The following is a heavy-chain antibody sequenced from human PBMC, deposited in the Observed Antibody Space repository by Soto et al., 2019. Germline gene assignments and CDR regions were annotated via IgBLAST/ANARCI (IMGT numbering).Heavy chain of an antibody. J-gene: IGHJ4*02. CDR1: GGSISSYY. CDR2: IYYSGST. D-gene: IGHD3-3*01. V-gene: IGHV4-59*01. CDR3: ARGITIFGVGLSAFDY. Sequence: SETLSLTCTVSGGSISSYYWSWIRQPPGKGLEWIGYIYYSGSTNYNPSLKSRVTISVDTSKNQFSLKLSSVTAADTAVYYCARGITIFGVGLSAFDYWGQGTLVTVSS.